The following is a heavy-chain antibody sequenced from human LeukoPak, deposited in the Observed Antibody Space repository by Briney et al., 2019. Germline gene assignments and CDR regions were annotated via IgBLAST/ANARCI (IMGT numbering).Heavy chain of an antibody. Sequence: GGTLRLSCAASGCTFSSYDWNWVRQPPGKGLEWVSYISSSGSTIYYADSVKGRFTIYRDNTKNSLYLQMNSLRAEDTAVYYCAREPSVVPSVYYYGMDVWGQGTTVTVSS. D-gene: IGHD2-8*01. CDR1: GCTFSSYD. V-gene: IGHV3-48*03. CDR2: ISSSGSTI. J-gene: IGHJ6*02. CDR3: AREPSVVPSVYYYGMDV.